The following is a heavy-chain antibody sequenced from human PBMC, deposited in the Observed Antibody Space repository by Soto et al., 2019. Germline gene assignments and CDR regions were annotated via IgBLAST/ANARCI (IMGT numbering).Heavy chain of an antibody. D-gene: IGHD2-2*01. CDR3: ARGSWLGYCSSTSCYSHYGMDV. CDR2: TYYRSKWYN. V-gene: IGHV6-1*01. Sequence: PSQTLSLTCAISGDRVSGNSAAWNWIRQSPSRGLEWLGRTYYRSKWYNDYAVSVKSRITINPDTSKNQFSLQLNSVTPEDTAVYYCARGSWLGYCSSTSCYSHYGMDVWGQGTTVTVSS. CDR1: GDRVSGNSAA. J-gene: IGHJ6*02.